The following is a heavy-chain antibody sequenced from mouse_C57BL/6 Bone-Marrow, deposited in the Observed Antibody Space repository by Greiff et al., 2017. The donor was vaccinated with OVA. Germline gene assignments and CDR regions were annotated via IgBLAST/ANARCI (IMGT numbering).Heavy chain of an antibody. D-gene: IGHD2-4*01. V-gene: IGHV5-12*01. CDR3: ARSYYDYDEGWYFDV. J-gene: IGHJ1*03. Sequence: EVKLVESGGGLVQPGGSLKLSCAASGFTFSDYYMYWVRQTPEKRLEWVAYISNGGGSTYYPDTVKGRFTISSDNAKNTLYLQMSRLKSEDTAMYYCARSYYDYDEGWYFDVWGTGTTVTVSS. CDR1: GFTFSDYY. CDR2: ISNGGGST.